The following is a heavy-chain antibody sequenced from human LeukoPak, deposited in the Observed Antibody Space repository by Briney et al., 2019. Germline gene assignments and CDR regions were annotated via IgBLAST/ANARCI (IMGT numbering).Heavy chain of an antibody. V-gene: IGHV3-20*04. D-gene: IGHD3-10*01. Sequence: GGSLRLSCAASGFTFDDYGMSWVRPAPGKGLEWVSGINWNGGSTGYADSVKGRFTISRDNAKNSLYLQMNSLRAEDTALYYCARQETKRITMVRGVILSPALGYWGQGILVTVSS. CDR1: GFTFDDYG. J-gene: IGHJ4*02. CDR2: INWNGGST. CDR3: ARQETKRITMVRGVILSPALGY.